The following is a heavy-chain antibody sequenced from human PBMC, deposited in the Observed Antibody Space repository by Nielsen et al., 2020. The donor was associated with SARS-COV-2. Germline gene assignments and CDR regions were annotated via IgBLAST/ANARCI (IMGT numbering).Heavy chain of an antibody. Sequence: GGSLRLSCAASGFTFVHYAMHWFRQAPGKGLEWVPGISRISGTIGYADSVKGRFTISRDNPKNSLYLQMDSLRVEDTTLYYCAKDIVWFGESYGMDVWGQGSTVTVSS. CDR1: GFTFVHYA. J-gene: IGHJ6*02. V-gene: IGHV3-9*01. D-gene: IGHD3-10*01. CDR2: ISRISGTI. CDR3: AKDIVWFGESYGMDV.